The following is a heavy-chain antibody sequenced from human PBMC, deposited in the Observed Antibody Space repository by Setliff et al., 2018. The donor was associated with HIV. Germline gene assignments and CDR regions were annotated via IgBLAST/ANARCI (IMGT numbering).Heavy chain of an antibody. D-gene: IGHD3-3*01. CDR3: ARDSYYNFWTSYYSTMDV. Sequence: ASVKVSCKTSGYSFTSHHMHWVRLVSGQGLQWMGMINPSDDSRRYAQRFHGRVTMTRDTSTSTVYMELSSLRSEDTAVYYCARDSYYNFWTSYYSTMDVWVQGTTVTVSS. J-gene: IGHJ6*02. CDR1: GYSFTSHH. CDR2: INPSDDSR. V-gene: IGHV1-46*01.